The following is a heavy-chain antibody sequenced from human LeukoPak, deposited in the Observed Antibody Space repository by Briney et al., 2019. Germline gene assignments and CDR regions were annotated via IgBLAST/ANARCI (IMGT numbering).Heavy chain of an antibody. CDR1: GGTFSSYA. Sequence: GSSVKVSCKASGGTFSSYAISWVRQAPGQGLEWMGGIIPIFGTANYAQKFQGRVTITTDESTSTAYMELSSLRSEDTAVYYCATDTLSMVRGVPRYWGQGTLVTVSS. J-gene: IGHJ4*02. CDR2: IIPIFGTA. CDR3: ATDTLSMVRGVPRY. V-gene: IGHV1-69*05. D-gene: IGHD3-10*01.